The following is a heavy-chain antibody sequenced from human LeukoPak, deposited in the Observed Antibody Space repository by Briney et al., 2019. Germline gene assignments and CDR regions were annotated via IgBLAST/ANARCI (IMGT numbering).Heavy chain of an antibody. D-gene: IGHD2-15*01. CDR1: GYSISSGYY. Sequence: SETLSLTCAVSGYSISSGYYWGWIRQPPGKGLEWIGSIYHSGSTYYNPSLKSRVTISVDTSKNQFSLKLSSVTAADTAVYYCARHDCSGGSCYSRPNWLDPWGQGTLVTVSS. CDR3: ARHDCSGGSCYSRPNWLDP. J-gene: IGHJ5*02. CDR2: IYHSGST. V-gene: IGHV4-38-2*01.